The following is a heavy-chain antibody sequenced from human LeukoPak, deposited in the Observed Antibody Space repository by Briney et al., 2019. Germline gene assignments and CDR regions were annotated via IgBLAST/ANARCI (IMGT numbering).Heavy chain of an antibody. V-gene: IGHV3-43*01. CDR1: GFTFDDYM. CDR3: AKDSGALEEGYFDS. CDR2: ISWDGSDT. Sequence: PGGSLRLSCAASGFTFDDYMMHWVRQAPGKGLEWVSLISWDGSDTYYADFVKGRFTISRDNSKDSLYLQMNSLRTDDTALYYCAKDSGALEEGYFDSWGQGTLVTVSS. J-gene: IGHJ4*02.